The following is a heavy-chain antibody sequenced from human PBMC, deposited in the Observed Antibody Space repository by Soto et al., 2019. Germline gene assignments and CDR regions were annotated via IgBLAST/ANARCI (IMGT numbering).Heavy chain of an antibody. CDR3: RHNPSGYTVPNY. V-gene: IGHV2-5*02. Sequence: QITLKESGPTLVKPTQTLTLTCTFSGFSLSTNGLSVGWIRQPPGKALEWLALIYWDDDKRYSPSLNSRLTITKDTSKNQVVLTMTNVDPVDTGTYYCRHNPSGYTVPNYWGQGTLVTVSS. CDR2: IYWDDDK. D-gene: IGHD3-16*02. CDR1: GFSLSTNGLS. J-gene: IGHJ1*01.